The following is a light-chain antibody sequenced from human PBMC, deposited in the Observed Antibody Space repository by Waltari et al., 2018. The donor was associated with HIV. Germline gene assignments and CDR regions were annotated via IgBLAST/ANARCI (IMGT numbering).Light chain of an antibody. Sequence: DIVMTQSPDSLAVSLGERATINCKSSQSVLSSSSYRDYLGWHQQKPGQPPKLLIYWASTRESGVPDRFSGSGSGTDFTLTISNLQAEDVAVYYCQQYLRTPWTFGQGTRVEIK. CDR2: WAS. J-gene: IGKJ1*01. V-gene: IGKV4-1*01. CDR1: QSVLSSSSYRDY. CDR3: QQYLRTPWT.